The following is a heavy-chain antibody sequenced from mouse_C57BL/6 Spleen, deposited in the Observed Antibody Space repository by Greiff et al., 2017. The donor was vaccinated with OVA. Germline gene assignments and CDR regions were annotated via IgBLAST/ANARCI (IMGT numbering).Heavy chain of an antibody. D-gene: IGHD2-1*01. Sequence: VQLQQSGPELVKPGASVKISCKASGYSFTSYYIHWVKQRPGQGLEWIGWIYPGSGNTKYNEKFKGKATLTADTSSSTAYMQLSSLTSEDSAVYYCARRDGNYHYALDYWGQGTSVTVSS. CDR1: GYSFTSYY. CDR2: IYPGSGNT. J-gene: IGHJ4*01. CDR3: ARRDGNYHYALDY. V-gene: IGHV1-66*01.